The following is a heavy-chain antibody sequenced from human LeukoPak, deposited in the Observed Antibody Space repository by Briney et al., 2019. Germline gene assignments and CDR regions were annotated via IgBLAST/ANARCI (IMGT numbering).Heavy chain of an antibody. J-gene: IGHJ4*02. D-gene: IGHD5-12*01. CDR3: ARKAGYSGYDWGRPIGY. V-gene: IGHV1-46*01. CDR2: INPSGGST. Sequence: ASVKVSCKASGYTFTSYYMHWVRQAPGQGLEWMGIINPSGGSTSYAQKFQGRVTMTRDTSTSTVYMELSGLRSEDTAVYYCARKAGYSGYDWGRPIGYWGQGTLVTVSS. CDR1: GYTFTSYY.